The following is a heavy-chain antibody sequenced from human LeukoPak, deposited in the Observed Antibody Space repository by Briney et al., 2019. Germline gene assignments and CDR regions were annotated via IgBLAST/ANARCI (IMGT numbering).Heavy chain of an antibody. CDR3: AILATRGPKDC. CDR1: GFTFSSSS. V-gene: IGHV3-48*01. Sequence: GGSLRLSCAASGFTFSSSSMTWVRQAPGQGLEWVAYISSSGSNIYYADSVRGRFTISRDNAKNSLYLQMNTLRVEDTAVYYCAILATRGPKDCWGQGTLVTVSS. D-gene: IGHD1-26*01. J-gene: IGHJ4*02. CDR2: ISSSGSNI.